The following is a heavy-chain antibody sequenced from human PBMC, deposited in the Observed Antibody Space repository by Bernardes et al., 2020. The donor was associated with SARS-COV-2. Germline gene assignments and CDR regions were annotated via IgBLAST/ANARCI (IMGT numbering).Heavy chain of an antibody. J-gene: IGHJ6*02. Sequence: GGSLRLSCAASGFTFGNYAMTWVRQAPGKGLEWVSIISGGGGNTYYADSVMGRVTISRDNSRNTLNLHMNSLRGEDTAVYYCAKAAVTGSGNYHYGMDVWGQGTTVSVSS. D-gene: IGHD1-1*01. CDR1: GFTFGNYA. CDR3: AKAAVTGSGNYHYGMDV. V-gene: IGHV3-23*01. CDR2: ISGGGGNT.